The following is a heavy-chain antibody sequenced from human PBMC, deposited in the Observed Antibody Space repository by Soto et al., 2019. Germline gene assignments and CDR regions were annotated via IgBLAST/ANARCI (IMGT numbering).Heavy chain of an antibody. CDR1: GGTFSSYT. J-gene: IGHJ4*02. Sequence: QVQLVQSGAEVKKPGSSVKVSCKASGGTFSSYTISWVRQAPGQGLEWMGRIIPILGIANYAQKFQGRVTITADKXTSTAYMELSSLRSEDTAVYYCARMVGSGSYDFDYWGQGTLVTVSS. CDR3: ARMVGSGSYDFDY. V-gene: IGHV1-69*02. D-gene: IGHD1-26*01. CDR2: IIPILGIA.